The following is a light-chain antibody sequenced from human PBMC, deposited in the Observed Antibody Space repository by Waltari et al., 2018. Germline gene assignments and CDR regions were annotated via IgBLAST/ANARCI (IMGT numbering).Light chain of an antibody. Sequence: EVVMTQSPGPLSASPGERVSLSCRASQSVLTNLAWYQQTPGQAPRLLIYAASIRATGIPARFGGSGSGTEFTLTISSLQTEDFAVYYCQQYHNWPPFTFGPGTKVDIK. CDR2: AAS. J-gene: IGKJ3*01. CDR1: QSVLTN. CDR3: QQYHNWPPFT. V-gene: IGKV3-15*01.